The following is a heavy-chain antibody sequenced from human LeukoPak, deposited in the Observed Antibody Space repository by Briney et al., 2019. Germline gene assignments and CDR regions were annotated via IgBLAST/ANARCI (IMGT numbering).Heavy chain of an antibody. J-gene: IGHJ4*02. D-gene: IGHD6-13*01. V-gene: IGHV3-7*05. Sequence: GGSLRLSCTASTLTLNNYWMSWVRQAPGKGLEWVANIKQDGSEKYHVDSVKGRFTISRDNAKNSLYLQMNSLRAEDTAVYYCASRAGYTGSWSAFDYWGQGTLVTVSS. CDR3: ASRAGYTGSWSAFDY. CDR2: IKQDGSEK. CDR1: TLTLNNYW.